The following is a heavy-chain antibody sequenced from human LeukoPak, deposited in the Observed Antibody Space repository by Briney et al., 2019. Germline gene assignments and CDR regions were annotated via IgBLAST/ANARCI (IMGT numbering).Heavy chain of an antibody. V-gene: IGHV4-4*07. D-gene: IGHD3-10*01. J-gene: IGHJ4*02. CDR2: FFSSGTSSGTT. CDR1: GGSFTSFY. Sequence: SETLSLTCTVSGGSFTSFYWSWVRQPAGKGLEWIGHFFSSGTSSGTTKYNPSFGSRAAISVDKSKNQFSLKLTSVTAADTAVYYCARYSGIYGHDNWGQGTLVTVSS. CDR3: ARYSGIYGHDN.